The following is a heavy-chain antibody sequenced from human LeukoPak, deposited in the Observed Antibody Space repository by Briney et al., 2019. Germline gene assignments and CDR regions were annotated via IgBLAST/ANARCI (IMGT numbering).Heavy chain of an antibody. CDR1: GYTFSHYS. CDR3: VSGNDPDSTWENYRLDAFDI. Sequence: GGSLRLSCAASGYTFSHYSVNWVRQAPGKGLEGVSSISSTSDYIYYTDSVKGRFTISRYNTTSSLYLQMNSLRAEDTAVYYCVSGNDPDSTWENYRLDAFDIWGQGTTVIVSS. J-gene: IGHJ3*02. V-gene: IGHV3-21*01. CDR2: ISSTSDYI. D-gene: IGHD3-16*02.